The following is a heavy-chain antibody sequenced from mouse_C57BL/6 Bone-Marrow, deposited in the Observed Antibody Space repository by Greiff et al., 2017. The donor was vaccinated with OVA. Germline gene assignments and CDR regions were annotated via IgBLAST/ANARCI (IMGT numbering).Heavy chain of an antibody. Sequence: EVQGVESGGGLVKPGGSLKLSCAASGFTFSSYAMSWVRQTPEKRLEWVATISDGGSYTYYPDNVKGRFTISRDNAKNNLYLQMSHLKSEDTAMYYCARDPCSSPYWYFDVWGTGTTVTVSS. D-gene: IGHD1-1*01. J-gene: IGHJ1*03. V-gene: IGHV5-4*01. CDR3: ARDPCSSPYWYFDV. CDR1: GFTFSSYA. CDR2: ISDGGSYT.